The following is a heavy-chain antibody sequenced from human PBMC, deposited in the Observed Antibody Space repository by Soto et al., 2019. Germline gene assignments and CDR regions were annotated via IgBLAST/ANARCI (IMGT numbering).Heavy chain of an antibody. CDR2: IKDGGST. V-gene: IGHV4-34*01. J-gene: IGHJ4*02. Sequence: QVQLQQWGAGLLKPSETLSLTCAVNGGSFTGYYWSWVRQPPGKGLEWIGEIKDGGSTNYSPSLRSRVTISADTSKKQFSLKVTSVTAADTAVYYCAGGQEGVVATHWDQGTLVTVSS. D-gene: IGHD2-15*01. CDR1: GGSFTGYY. CDR3: AGGQEGVVATH.